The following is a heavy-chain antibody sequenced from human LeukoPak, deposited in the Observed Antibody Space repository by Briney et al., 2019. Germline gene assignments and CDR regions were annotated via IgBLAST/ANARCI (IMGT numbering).Heavy chain of an antibody. CDR1: GDSISNYY. Sequence: SETLSLTCTVSGDSISNYYWSWIRQSPGKELEWIGYMYNRGSTIYNPSLKSRVTISTDTSKNQFSLRLTSVAAADTAVYYCARAEKAVTGTLDSWGQGTLITVSS. CDR3: ARAEKAVTGTLDS. V-gene: IGHV4-59*01. J-gene: IGHJ4*02. D-gene: IGHD6-19*01. CDR2: MYNRGST.